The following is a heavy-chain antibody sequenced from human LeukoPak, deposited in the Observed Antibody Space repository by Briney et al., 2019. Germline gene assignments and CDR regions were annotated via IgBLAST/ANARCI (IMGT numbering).Heavy chain of an antibody. Sequence: SVKVSCKASGGTFSSYAISWVRQAPGQGLEWMGGIIPIFGTANYAQKFQGRATITADESTSTAYMELSSLRSEDTAVYYCARRSYRDYSNLGGYFDYWGQGTLVTVSS. CDR1: GGTFSSYA. CDR2: IIPIFGTA. CDR3: ARRSYRDYSNLGGYFDY. J-gene: IGHJ4*02. D-gene: IGHD4-11*01. V-gene: IGHV1-69*13.